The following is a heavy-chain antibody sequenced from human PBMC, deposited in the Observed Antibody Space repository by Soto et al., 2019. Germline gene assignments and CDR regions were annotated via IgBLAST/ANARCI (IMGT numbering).Heavy chain of an antibody. CDR1: GFSFSNYN. CDR2: ITDSSDTV. D-gene: IGHD3-3*01. J-gene: IGHJ4*02. V-gene: IGHV3-48*02. Sequence: GGSLRLSCVASGFSFSNYNMNRVRQAPGKGLEWVSYITDSSDTVHYADSVRGRFTVSRDNAESSLYLQMNSLRDEDTAVYFCARDFGHGYYLDYWGRGTLVTVSS. CDR3: ARDFGHGYYLDY.